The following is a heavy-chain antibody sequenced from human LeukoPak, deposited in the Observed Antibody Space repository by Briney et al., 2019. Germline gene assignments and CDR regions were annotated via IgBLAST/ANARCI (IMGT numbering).Heavy chain of an antibody. Sequence: PGASLRLSCAASGFTFSNCAMSWVRQAPGKGLEWISTISGSGGSTYNADSVKGRLSISRDNSKNTLYLQMNSLRAEDTAVYYCAKKPPPPRGYTSWYYLDYWGQGTLVTVSS. CDR2: ISGSGGST. CDR1: GFTFSNCA. V-gene: IGHV3-23*01. CDR3: AKKPPPPRGYTSWYYLDY. D-gene: IGHD6-19*01. J-gene: IGHJ4*02.